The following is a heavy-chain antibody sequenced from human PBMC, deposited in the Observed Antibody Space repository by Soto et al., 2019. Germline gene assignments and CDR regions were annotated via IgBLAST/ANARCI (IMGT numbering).Heavy chain of an antibody. CDR3: VRVFDTYYFDL. CDR1: GFTFSSYA. J-gene: IGHJ4*02. CDR2: ISYDGSNK. V-gene: IGHV3-30-3*01. Sequence: PGGSLRLSCAASGFTFSSYAMHWVRQAPGKGLEWVAVISYDGSNKYYADSVKGRFTISRDNSKKTVYLQMNSLRAEDTAVYYCVRVFDTYYFDLWGQGNMVTVSS. D-gene: IGHD3-9*01.